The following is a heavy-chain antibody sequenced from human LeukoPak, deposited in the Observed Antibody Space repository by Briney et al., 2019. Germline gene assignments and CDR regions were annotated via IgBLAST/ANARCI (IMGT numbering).Heavy chain of an antibody. CDR3: AREFGKSVYGMDV. J-gene: IGHJ6*02. CDR2: IAYDGSKK. CDR1: GFSFSTSA. V-gene: IGHV3-30*03. Sequence: GGSLRLSCAASGFSFSTSAMHWVRQAPGKGLEGVALIAYDGSKKFCGGCVKGRFSICRDSSKNTVDLQMNRQSTEDTAVYYCAREFGKSVYGMDVWGQGTTVTVSS. D-gene: IGHD3-10*01.